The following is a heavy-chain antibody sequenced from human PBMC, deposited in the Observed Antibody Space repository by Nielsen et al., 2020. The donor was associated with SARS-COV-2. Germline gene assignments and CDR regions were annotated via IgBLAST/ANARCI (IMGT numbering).Heavy chain of an antibody. V-gene: IGHV3-30*02. CDR2: IRYDGSNK. J-gene: IGHJ4*02. Sequence: GESLKISCAASGFTFSSYGMHWVRQAPGKGLEWVAFIRYDGSNKYYADSVKGRFTISRDNAKNSLYLQMNSLRAEDTAVYYCARDHVVVTAIPDYWGQGTLVTVSS. D-gene: IGHD2-21*02. CDR3: ARDHVVVTAIPDY. CDR1: GFTFSSYG.